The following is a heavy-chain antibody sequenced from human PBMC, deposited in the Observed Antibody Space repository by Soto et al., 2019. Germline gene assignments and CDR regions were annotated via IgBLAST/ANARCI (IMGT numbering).Heavy chain of an antibody. Sequence: QVQLVQSEAEVKKPGASVKVSCKASGYTFASYSFTWMRQAPGQGPEWMGWISPNDGNTNYAWKVQGRVTMTTDTSTSTAYMELRSLRSDDTAVYYCARTFYYGSVSYSGFDHWGQGTLVTVSS. CDR1: GYTFASYS. V-gene: IGHV1-18*04. D-gene: IGHD3-10*01. CDR2: ISPNDGNT. CDR3: ARTFYYGSVSYSGFDH. J-gene: IGHJ4*02.